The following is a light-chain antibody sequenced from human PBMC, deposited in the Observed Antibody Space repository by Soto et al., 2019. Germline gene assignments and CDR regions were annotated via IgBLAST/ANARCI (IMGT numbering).Light chain of an antibody. CDR1: RSLLYSDGNTY. CDR2: KVS. V-gene: IGKV2-30*01. CDR3: MQGVFWPPGRA. Sequence: DVVMTQSPLSLPVTLGQPASISCRSSRSLLYSDGNTYLNWFHQRPGQPPRRLIYKVSNRDSGVRDRFSGGGSSTDFTLKISRVEAEAVVVYYCMQGVFWPPGRAFGNGTKVEIK. J-gene: IGKJ1*01.